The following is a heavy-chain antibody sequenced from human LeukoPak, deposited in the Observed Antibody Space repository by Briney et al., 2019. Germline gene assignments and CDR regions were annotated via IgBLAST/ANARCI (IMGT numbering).Heavy chain of an antibody. Sequence: SQTLSLTCAISGDSVSSNSAAWNWIRQSPSRGLEWLGRTYYRSKWYNDYAVSVKSRITINPDTSKNQFSLQLNSVTPEDTAVYYCARERVRGSYRYKLGWFDPWGQGTLVTVSS. CDR1: GDSVSSNSAA. D-gene: IGHD3-16*02. V-gene: IGHV6-1*01. CDR3: ARERVRGSYRYKLGWFDP. CDR2: TYYRSKWYN. J-gene: IGHJ5*02.